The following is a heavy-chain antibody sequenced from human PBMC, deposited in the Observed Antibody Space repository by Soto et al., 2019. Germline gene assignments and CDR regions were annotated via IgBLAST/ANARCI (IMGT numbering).Heavy chain of an antibody. CDR2: SNPNSGGT. CDR3: ARAGIGFERMAAACTSGWFDP. J-gene: IGHJ5*02. V-gene: IGHV1-2*04. D-gene: IGHD6-13*01. CDR1: GYTFTGYY. Sequence: QVQLVQSGAEVKKPGASVKVSCKASGYTFTGYYMHWVRQAPGQGLEWMGWSNPNSGGTNYGQKFQGCVTMTRDTSISPAYMELSRVRSDDTAVYYCARAGIGFERMAAACTSGWFDPWGQGTLVTVSS.